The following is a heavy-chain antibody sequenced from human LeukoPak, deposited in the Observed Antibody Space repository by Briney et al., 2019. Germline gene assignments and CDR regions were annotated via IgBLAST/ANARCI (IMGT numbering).Heavy chain of an antibody. V-gene: IGHV1-18*01. CDR2: IIDYDGHT. CDR1: GYNFTTYG. Sequence: ASVKVSCKASGYNFTTYGFSWVRQAPGQGPEWMGWIIDYDGHTRYSEKLKGRITLTTDRSTSTVYMEVRSLTYDDTAHYYCVREGIYLAFDLWGQGTLVSVSS. D-gene: IGHD3-16*02. CDR3: VREGIYLAFDL. J-gene: IGHJ5*01.